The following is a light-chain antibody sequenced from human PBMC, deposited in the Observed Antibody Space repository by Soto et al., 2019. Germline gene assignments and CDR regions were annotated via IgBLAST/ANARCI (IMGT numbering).Light chain of an antibody. CDR3: QQCDSVQFT. J-gene: IGKJ2*01. CDR1: QDITNY. V-gene: IGKV1-33*01. Sequence: IQMTQSPSSLSASVGDRVTITCQARQDITNYLIWYQQKPGKAPTLLIYDSSSLGTGVSSRFSGSGSGTHFTLTFSSLQPEDIATYYCQQCDSVQFTFGQGTKLEMK. CDR2: DSS.